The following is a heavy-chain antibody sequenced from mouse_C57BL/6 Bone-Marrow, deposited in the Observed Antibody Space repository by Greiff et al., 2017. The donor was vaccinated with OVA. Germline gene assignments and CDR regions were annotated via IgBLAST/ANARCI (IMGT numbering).Heavy chain of an antibody. Sequence: QVQLKESGAELARPGASVKLSCKASGYTFTSYGISWVKQRTGQGLEWIGEIYPRSGNTYYNEKFKGKATLTADKSSSTAYMELRSLTSEDSAVYFCARSPYYDYEFAYWGQGTLVTVSA. V-gene: IGHV1-81*01. D-gene: IGHD2-4*01. CDR2: IYPRSGNT. CDR1: GYTFTSYG. CDR3: ARSPYYDYEFAY. J-gene: IGHJ3*01.